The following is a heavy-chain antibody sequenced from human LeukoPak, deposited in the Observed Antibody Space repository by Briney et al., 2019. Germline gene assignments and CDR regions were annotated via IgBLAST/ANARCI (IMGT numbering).Heavy chain of an antibody. D-gene: IGHD1-1*01. CDR1: GFTFSSYW. CDR2: IKQDASEK. V-gene: IGHV3-7*01. J-gene: IGHJ4*02. Sequence: GGSLRLSCAASGFTFSSYWMSWVRQAPGKGLEWVANIKQDASEKYYVDSVKGRFTISRDNAKNSLYLQMNSLRIEDTAIYYCARDPTQYKNNTSPTAGYFDYWGQGSLVTVSS. CDR3: ARDPTQYKNNTSPTAGYFDY.